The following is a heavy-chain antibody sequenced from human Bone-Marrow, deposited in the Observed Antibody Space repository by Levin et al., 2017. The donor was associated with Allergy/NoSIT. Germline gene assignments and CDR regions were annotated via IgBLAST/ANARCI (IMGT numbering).Heavy chain of an antibody. Sequence: KAGGSLRLSCTVSGGSIGTHYWTWIRQTPGKELEWIGFIFISGSPTYNPSLNSRVTMSIDSSKNQFSLTLASVTAADTAMYYCARGENRYASAMIYWGQGILVTVSS. CDR2: IFISGSP. CDR1: GGSIGTHY. V-gene: IGHV4-59*11. CDR3: ARGENRYASAMIY. J-gene: IGHJ4*02. D-gene: IGHD6-19*01.